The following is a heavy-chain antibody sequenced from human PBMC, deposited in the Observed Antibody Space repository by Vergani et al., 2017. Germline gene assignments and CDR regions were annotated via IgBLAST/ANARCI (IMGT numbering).Heavy chain of an antibody. CDR1: GFTFSGSA. V-gene: IGHV3-73*01. CDR3: ARDGSAGIAVAGTSYWYFDL. J-gene: IGHJ2*01. D-gene: IGHD6-19*01. CDR2: IRSKANSYAT. Sequence: PASGFTFSGSAMHWVRQASGKGLEWVGRIRSKANSYATAYAASVKGRFTISRDDSKNTLYLQMNSLRAEDTAVYYCARDGSAGIAVAGTSYWYFDLWGRGTLVTVSS.